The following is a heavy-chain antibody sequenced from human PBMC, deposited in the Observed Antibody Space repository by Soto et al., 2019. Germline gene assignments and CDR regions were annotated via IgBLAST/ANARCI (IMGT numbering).Heavy chain of an antibody. D-gene: IGHD1-7*01. CDR3: ASRDPGTSVDY. J-gene: IGHJ4*02. V-gene: IGHV4-4*02. CDR2: IYRTGST. Sequence: QVQLQESGPGLVKPSGTLSLTCAVSGGSFTSNNWWTWVRQPPGQGLEWIGEIYRTGSTNYNPSLKSLVTISLDKSENQFSLKVTSLTAEDTAVYYCASRDPGTSVDYWGQGTLVTVSS. CDR1: GGSFTSNNW.